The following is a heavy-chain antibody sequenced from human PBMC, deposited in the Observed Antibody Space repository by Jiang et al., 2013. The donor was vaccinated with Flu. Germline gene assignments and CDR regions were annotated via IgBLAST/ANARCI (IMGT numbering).Heavy chain of an antibody. CDR2: ISGGGGDGR. Sequence: QLVESGGGLVQPGGSLRLSCAASGFTFSSYAMSWVRQAPGKGLEWVSGISGGGGDGRYYADSVKGRFTISRDNSKNTLFLQMNTLRAEDTAVYYCAKLTDYFDSSGNFHHWGQGTLVTVSS. J-gene: IGHJ4*02. V-gene: IGHV3-23*04. CDR1: GFTFSSYA. CDR3: AKLTDYFDSSGNFHH. D-gene: IGHD3-22*01.